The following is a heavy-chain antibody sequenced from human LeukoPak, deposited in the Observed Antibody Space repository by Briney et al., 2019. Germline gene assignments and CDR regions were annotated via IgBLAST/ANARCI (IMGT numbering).Heavy chain of an antibody. Sequence: SETLSLTCTVSGGSISSYYWSWIRQPAGKGLEWIGRIYTSGSTYYSPALKSRVSISIDTSKNHVSLNLNSVTAADTAVYYCARGARHRLLTAYWGQGTRVTVSS. CDR2: IYTSGST. CDR1: GGSISSYY. V-gene: IGHV4-4*07. J-gene: IGHJ4*02. D-gene: IGHD1-20*01. CDR3: ARGARHRLLTAY.